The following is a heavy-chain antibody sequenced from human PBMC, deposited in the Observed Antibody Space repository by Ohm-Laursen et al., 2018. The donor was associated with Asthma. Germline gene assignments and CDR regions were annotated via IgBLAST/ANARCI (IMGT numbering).Heavy chain of an antibody. J-gene: IGHJ4*02. V-gene: IGHV3-30-3*01. CDR3: AREDCSSTSCYADY. D-gene: IGHD2-2*01. Sequence: SLRLSCTASGFTFSSNAMHWVRQAPGKGLEWVAVISKDGSNKYYAESVKGRFTISRDKAKNSLYLQMNSLRAEDTAVYYCAREDCSSTSCYADYWGQGTLVTVSS. CDR2: ISKDGSNK. CDR1: GFTFSSNA.